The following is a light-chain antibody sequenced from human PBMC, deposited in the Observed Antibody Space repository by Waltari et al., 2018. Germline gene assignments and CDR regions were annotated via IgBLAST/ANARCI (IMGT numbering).Light chain of an antibody. CDR1: QTINNH. CDR3: QQSYCPPYS. Sequence: DIQMTQSPSSRSASVGDRITITCRASQTINNHLNWYQQKAGKAPKLLIYPASSLQSGVPSRFSGSASGTESTLTISSLQPEDFATYFCQQSYCPPYSFGQGTKLEIK. V-gene: IGKV1-39*01. CDR2: PAS. J-gene: IGKJ2*03.